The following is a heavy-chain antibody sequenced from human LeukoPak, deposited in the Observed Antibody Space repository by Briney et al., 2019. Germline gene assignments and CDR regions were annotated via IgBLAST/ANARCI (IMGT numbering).Heavy chain of an antibody. CDR2: IKQDGSEK. D-gene: IGHD3-10*01. CDR1: RFIFSTYG. CDR3: ARSNYYGSGSYDY. V-gene: IGHV3-7*01. Sequence: GGSLRLSCAASRFIFSTYGMHWVRQAPGKGLEWVANIKQDGSEKYYVDSVKGRFTISRDNAKNSLYLQMNSLRAEDTAVYYCARSNYYGSGSYDYWGQGTLVTVSS. J-gene: IGHJ4*02.